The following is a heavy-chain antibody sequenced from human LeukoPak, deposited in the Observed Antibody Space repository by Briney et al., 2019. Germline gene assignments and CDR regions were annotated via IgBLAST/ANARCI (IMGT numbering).Heavy chain of an antibody. CDR1: GFTFSSLG. Sequence: GGSLRLSCSASGFTFSSLGMHWVSQAPGKGLEHVSTIGSDGDSTYYADSVKDRFTISRDNSKNALYLQMTSLRPEDSAVYYCVSPVFINYWGQGTLVTVSS. J-gene: IGHJ4*01. CDR3: VSPVFINY. D-gene: IGHD1-14*01. V-gene: IGHV3-64D*06. CDR2: IGSDGDST.